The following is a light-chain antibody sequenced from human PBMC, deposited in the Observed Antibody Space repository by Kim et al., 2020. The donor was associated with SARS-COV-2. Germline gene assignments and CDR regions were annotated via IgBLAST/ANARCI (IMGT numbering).Light chain of an antibody. CDR1: KLGDKF. CDR3: QAWDSSTYV. Sequence: SVSPRQTASITCSGDKLGDKFAGWYQQKPGQSPVLVIYQDSKRHSGIPERFSGSNSGNTATLTISGTQAMDEADYYCQAWDSSTYVFGTGTKVTVL. CDR2: QDS. J-gene: IGLJ1*01. V-gene: IGLV3-1*01.